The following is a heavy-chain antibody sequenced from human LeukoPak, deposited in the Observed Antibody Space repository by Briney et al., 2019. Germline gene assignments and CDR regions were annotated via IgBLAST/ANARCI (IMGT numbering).Heavy chain of an antibody. CDR2: ISGSGDRT. Sequence: GGSLRLSCAASGFTFSRYSMNWVRQAPGKGLEWVSSISGSGDRTMYADSVKGRFTISRDNFKNTLYLQMNSLRAEDTALYHCAKDPNGDYIGAFDMWGQGTMVTVSS. V-gene: IGHV3-23*01. J-gene: IGHJ3*02. D-gene: IGHD4-17*01. CDR1: GFTFSRYS. CDR3: AKDPNGDYIGAFDM.